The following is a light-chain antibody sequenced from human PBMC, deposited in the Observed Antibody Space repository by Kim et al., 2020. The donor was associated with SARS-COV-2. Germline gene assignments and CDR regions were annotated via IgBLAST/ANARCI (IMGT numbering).Light chain of an antibody. V-gene: IGKV3-20*01. Sequence: EMVLTQSPGTLSLSPGERATLSCRASQSVISTSLAWYQQRPDQAPRLVIYGASSRATDIPDRFSGSGSGTDFTLTISRLEPEDSAMYYCHHYGRSPPMYTFGQGTKLEI. CDR1: QSVISTS. J-gene: IGKJ2*01. CDR2: GAS. CDR3: HHYGRSPPMYT.